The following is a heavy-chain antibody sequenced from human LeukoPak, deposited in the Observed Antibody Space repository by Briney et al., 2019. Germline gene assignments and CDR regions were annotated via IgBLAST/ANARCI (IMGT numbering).Heavy chain of an antibody. V-gene: IGHV3-21*01. CDR3: ATSAFDY. CDR1: GYTFSSYA. J-gene: IGHJ4*02. CDR2: ISSSSSYI. Sequence: GGFLRLSCAASGYTFSSYAMSWVRQAPGKGLEWVSSISSSSSYIYHADSVKGRFTISRDNAKNSLYLQMNSLRAEDTAVYYCATSAFDYWGQGTLVTVSS.